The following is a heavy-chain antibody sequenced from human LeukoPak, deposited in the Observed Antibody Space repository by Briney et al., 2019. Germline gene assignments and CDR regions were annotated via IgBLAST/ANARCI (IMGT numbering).Heavy chain of an antibody. CDR3: ARDRSGLHGGDHYY. D-gene: IGHD2-21*02. V-gene: IGHV4-59*01. CDR1: GGSISSYY. Sequence: SETLSLTCTVSGGSISSYYWSWIRQPPGKGLEWIGYIYYSGSTNYNPSLKSRVTISVDTSKNQFSLKLSSVTAADTAVYYCARDRSGLHGGDHYYWGQGTLVTVSS. CDR2: IYYSGST. J-gene: IGHJ4*02.